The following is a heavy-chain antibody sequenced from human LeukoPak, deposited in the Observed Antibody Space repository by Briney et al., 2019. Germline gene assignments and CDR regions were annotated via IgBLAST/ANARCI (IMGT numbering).Heavy chain of an antibody. J-gene: IGHJ4*02. Sequence: PGGSLRLSCAASGFTFSSYSMNWVRQAPGKGLEWVSSISSSSIYIYYADSVKGRFTISRDNAKNSLYLQMNSLRAEDTAVYYCARDPRGYSTSWGQGTLVTVSS. V-gene: IGHV3-21*01. CDR2: ISSSSIYI. CDR3: ARDPRGYSTS. D-gene: IGHD5-18*01. CDR1: GFTFSSYS.